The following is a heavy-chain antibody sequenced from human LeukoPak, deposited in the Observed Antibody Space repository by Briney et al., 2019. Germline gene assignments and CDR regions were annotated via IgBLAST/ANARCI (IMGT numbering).Heavy chain of an antibody. CDR1: GASISSSSYY. CDR2: IYNSGDT. Sequence: PSETLSLTCTVSGASISSSSYYWAWIRQPPGKGLEWIGSIYNSGDTYYNPSLESRVTISVDTSKNQFSLKLSSVTAADTAMYYCAARRGGGGALDYWGQGTLVTVPT. CDR3: AARRGGGGALDY. D-gene: IGHD3-10*01. J-gene: IGHJ4*02. V-gene: IGHV4-39*01.